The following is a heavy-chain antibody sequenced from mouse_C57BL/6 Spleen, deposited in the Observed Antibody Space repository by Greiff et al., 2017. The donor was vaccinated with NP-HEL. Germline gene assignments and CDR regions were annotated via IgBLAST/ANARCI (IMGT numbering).Heavy chain of an antibody. D-gene: IGHD1-1*01. CDR1: GFTFSNYW. Sequence: EVMLVESGGGLVQPGGSMKLSCVASGFTFSNYWMNWVRQSPEKGLEWVAQIRLKSDNYATHYAESVKGRFTISRDDSKSSVYLQMNNLRAEDTGIYYCTGVPVDWYFDVWGTGTTVTVSS. V-gene: IGHV6-3*01. J-gene: IGHJ1*03. CDR2: IRLKSDNYAT. CDR3: TGVPVDWYFDV.